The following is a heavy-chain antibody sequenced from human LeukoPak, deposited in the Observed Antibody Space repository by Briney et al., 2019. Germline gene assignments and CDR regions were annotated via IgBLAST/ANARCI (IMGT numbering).Heavy chain of an antibody. V-gene: IGHV1-69*06. CDR3: ARAHLGFNAFDI. CDR2: IIVIFGTT. Sequence: GASVKVSCKASGGTFSSYAINWVRQAPGQGLEWMGGIIVIFGTTNYAQKFQGRVTITADKSTSTAYMELSSLRSEDTAVYYCARAHLGFNAFDIWGQGTMVTVSS. J-gene: IGHJ3*02. D-gene: IGHD3-10*01. CDR1: GGTFSSYA.